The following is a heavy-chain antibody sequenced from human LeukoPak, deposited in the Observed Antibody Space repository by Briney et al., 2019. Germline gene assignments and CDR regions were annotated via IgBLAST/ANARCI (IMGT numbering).Heavy chain of an antibody. V-gene: IGHV3-48*04. CDR3: ARDMSAFCGGDCPPGY. J-gene: IGHJ4*02. CDR2: ISSSSSTI. Sequence: GGSLRLSCAASGFTFSSYSMNWVRQAPGKGLEWVSYISSSSSTIYYADSVKGRFTISRDNAKNSLYLQMNSLRAEDTAVYYCARDMSAFCGGDCPPGYWGQGTLVTVSS. CDR1: GFTFSSYS. D-gene: IGHD2-21*02.